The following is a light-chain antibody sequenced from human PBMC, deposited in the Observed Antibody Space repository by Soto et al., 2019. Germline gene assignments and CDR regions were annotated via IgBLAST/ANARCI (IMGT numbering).Light chain of an antibody. Sequence: EIVMTQSPATLSVSPGERATLSCRASQSVGSNLAWFQQKPGQAPRLLIYGASTRATGVPARFSGSGSGTEFTLIISSLQSEDFALYYCQQYNYWPRFFGQGTSVDIK. CDR3: QQYNYWPRF. J-gene: IGKJ1*01. V-gene: IGKV3-15*01. CDR1: QSVGSN. CDR2: GAS.